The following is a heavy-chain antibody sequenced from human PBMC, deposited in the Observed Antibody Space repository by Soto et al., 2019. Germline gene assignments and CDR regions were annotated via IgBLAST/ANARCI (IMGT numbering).Heavy chain of an antibody. CDR1: GFTFSDYY. Sequence: QVQLVESGGGLVKPGGSMRLSCAASGFTFSDYYMSWIRQAPGKGLEWVSYISSSSSDTNYADSVKGRFTISRDNAKNSLYLQMNSLRAEDTAVYYCARDRRLQVRSSSFNRWFDPWGQGTLVTVSS. J-gene: IGHJ5*02. V-gene: IGHV3-11*06. D-gene: IGHD6-6*01. CDR3: ARDRRLQVRSSSFNRWFDP. CDR2: ISSSSSDT.